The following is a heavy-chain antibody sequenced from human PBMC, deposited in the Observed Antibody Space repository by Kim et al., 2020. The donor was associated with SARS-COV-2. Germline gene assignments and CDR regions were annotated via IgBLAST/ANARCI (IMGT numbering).Heavy chain of an antibody. CDR3: ARFGYSSSWYYYYGMDV. Sequence: SVKVSCKASGGTFSSYAISWVRQAPGQGLEWMGGIIPIFGTANYAQKFQGRVTITADESTSTAYMELSSLRSEETAVYYCARFGYSSSWYYYYGMDVWGQGTTVTVSS. V-gene: IGHV1-69*13. D-gene: IGHD6-13*01. J-gene: IGHJ6*02. CDR2: IIPIFGTA. CDR1: GGTFSSYA.